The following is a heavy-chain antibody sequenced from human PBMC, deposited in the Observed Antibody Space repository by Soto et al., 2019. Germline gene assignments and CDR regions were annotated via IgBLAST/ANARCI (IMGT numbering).Heavy chain of an antibody. CDR2: IYYSGSP. D-gene: IGHD6-6*01. CDR3: ARVGGLAARTFDY. CDR1: GGSISDFY. Sequence: SETLSLTCTVSGGSISDFYWSWIRQPPGKGLEWIGYIYYSGSPNYNPSLKSRVTISVDTSKNQFSLNLRSMSPADTAVYYCARVGGLAARTFDYWGPGTLVTVSS. V-gene: IGHV4-59*01. J-gene: IGHJ4*02.